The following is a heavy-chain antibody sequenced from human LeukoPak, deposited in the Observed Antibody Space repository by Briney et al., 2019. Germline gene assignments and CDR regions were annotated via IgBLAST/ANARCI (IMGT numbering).Heavy chain of an antibody. D-gene: IGHD6-6*01. CDR3: ARGLGYSTSSISFDS. J-gene: IGHJ4*02. V-gene: IGHV5-51*01. Sequence: GESVKISCRVPGYDFTSYWIAWVRQMPGRGLEWMGFIYPADYDTRYSPSFQGQVTISADRSVTTAYLQWSSLKASDTAVYFCARGLGYSTSSISFDSWGQGTLVTVSS. CDR2: IYPADYDT. CDR1: GYDFTSYW.